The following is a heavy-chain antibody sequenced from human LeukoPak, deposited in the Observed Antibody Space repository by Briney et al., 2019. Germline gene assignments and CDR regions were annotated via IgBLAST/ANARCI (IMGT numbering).Heavy chain of an antibody. D-gene: IGHD2-15*01. V-gene: IGHV3-23*01. CDR1: GFTFSSYA. Sequence: GGSLRLSCAASGFTFSSYAMSWVHQAPGKGLEWVSAISSSGSDTYHADSVKGRFTISRDKSKNTLYLQMNSLRAEDTAVYYCARQIGYCSSGTCYFDFWGRGSLVTVSS. CDR3: ARQIGYCSSGTCYFDF. J-gene: IGHJ4*02. CDR2: ISSSGSDT.